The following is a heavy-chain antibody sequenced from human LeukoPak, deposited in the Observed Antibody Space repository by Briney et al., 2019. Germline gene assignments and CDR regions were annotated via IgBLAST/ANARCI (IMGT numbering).Heavy chain of an antibody. CDR3: ARFPSYYYASSPPYFDY. D-gene: IGHD3-22*01. J-gene: IGHJ4*02. V-gene: IGHV4-59*01. CDR2: IYYSGST. CDR1: GGSISSYY. Sequence: SETLALTCSISGGSISSYYWSWIRQPPGKGLEWIGYIYYSGSTNYNPSLKSRVTISVDTSKNQFSLKLSSVTAADTAVYYCARFPSYYYASSPPYFDYWGQGTLVTVSS.